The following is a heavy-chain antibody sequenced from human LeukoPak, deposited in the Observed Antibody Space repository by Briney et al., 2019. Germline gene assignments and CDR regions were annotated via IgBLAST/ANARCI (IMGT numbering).Heavy chain of an antibody. V-gene: IGHV3-9*01. CDR2: ISWNSGSI. J-gene: IGHJ4*02. Sequence: GGSLRLSCAASGFTFDDYAMQWVRQAPGKGLEWVSGISWNSGSIAYADSVKGRFTISRDNAKNSLYLQMNSLRAEDTALYYCARENWTNDYWGQGTLVTVSS. CDR3: ARENWTNDY. D-gene: IGHD1-1*01. CDR1: GFTFDDYA.